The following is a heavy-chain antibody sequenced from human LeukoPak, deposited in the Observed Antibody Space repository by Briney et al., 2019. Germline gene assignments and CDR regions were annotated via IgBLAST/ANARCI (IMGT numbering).Heavy chain of an antibody. V-gene: IGHV3-23*01. J-gene: IGHJ4*02. Sequence: GGSLRLSCAASGFTFSSYAMSWVRQAPGKGLEWVSAISGSGGSTYYADSAKGRFTISRDNSKNTLYLQMNSLRAEDTAVYYCAKDRSSSSGFDYWGQGTLVTVSS. CDR1: GFTFSSYA. CDR3: AKDRSSSSGFDY. D-gene: IGHD6-6*01. CDR2: ISGSGGST.